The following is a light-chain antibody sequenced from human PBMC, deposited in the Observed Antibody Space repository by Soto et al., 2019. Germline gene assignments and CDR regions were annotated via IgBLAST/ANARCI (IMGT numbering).Light chain of an antibody. CDR3: QQYNNWPPWT. Sequence: EIAMTQSPATLSVSPGERATLSCRASQSVSSNLAWYQQKPGQPPRLLIYGASTRATGIPDRFSGSGSGTDFTLTISRLEPEDFAVYYCQQYNNWPPWTFGQGTKVDIK. CDR2: GAS. V-gene: IGKV3D-15*01. CDR1: QSVSSN. J-gene: IGKJ1*01.